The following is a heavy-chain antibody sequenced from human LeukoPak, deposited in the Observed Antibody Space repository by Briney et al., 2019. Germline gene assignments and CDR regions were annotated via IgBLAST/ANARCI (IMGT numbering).Heavy chain of an antibody. CDR3: ARDQNLVYCSSTSCYTFSYYYGMDV. CDR1: GFTFSDYY. Sequence: GGSLRLSCAASGFTFSDYYMSWIRQAPGKGLEWVSYISSSGSTIYYADSVKGRFTISRDNAKNSLYLQMNSLRAEDTAVYYCARDQNLVYCSSTSCYTFSYYYGMDVWGQGTTVTVSS. CDR2: ISSSGSTI. J-gene: IGHJ6*02. D-gene: IGHD2-2*02. V-gene: IGHV3-11*01.